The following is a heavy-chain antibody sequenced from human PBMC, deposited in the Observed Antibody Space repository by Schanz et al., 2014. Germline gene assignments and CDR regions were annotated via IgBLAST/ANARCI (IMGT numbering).Heavy chain of an antibody. V-gene: IGHV1-69*02. D-gene: IGHD4-17*01. CDR1: GGTFSSYT. CDR3: ARGYGDSPTDF. CDR2: IIPIIGIA. Sequence: QLQLVQSGAEVKKPGSSVKVSCKLSGGTFSSYTISWMRQAPGQGLEWMGKIIPIIGIANYAQKFQGRVTITADRTASTAYMELSSLRSEDTAVYYCARGYGDSPTDFWGQGTLVTVSS. J-gene: IGHJ4*02.